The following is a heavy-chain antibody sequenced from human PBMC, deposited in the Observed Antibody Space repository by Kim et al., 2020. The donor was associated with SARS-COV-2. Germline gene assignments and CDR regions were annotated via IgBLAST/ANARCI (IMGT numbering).Heavy chain of an antibody. CDR3: ARDRGSYGMDV. V-gene: IGHV4-30-2*05. J-gene: IGHJ6*02. Sequence: SSTPALTCRVTISVATSKNQFSLKLSSVTAADTAVYYCARDRGSYGMDVWGQGTTVTVSS.